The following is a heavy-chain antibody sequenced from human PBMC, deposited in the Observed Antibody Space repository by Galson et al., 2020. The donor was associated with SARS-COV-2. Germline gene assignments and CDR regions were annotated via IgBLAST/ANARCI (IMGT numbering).Heavy chain of an antibody. CDR1: CLYTRSRAYY. CDR2: ITYSSTT. CDR3: ARDPLALVGFALFGY. Sequence: SATPSPTFPVSCLYTRSRAYYWGWLRHPPRQCTASLGRITYSSTTDYNHSLTHRVTISLDTSKNQLSLKLRSVSAADTAVYYCARDPLALVGFALFGYWGRGTLVTVSS. V-gene: IGHV4-39*07. D-gene: IGHD2-2*03. J-gene: IGHJ4*02.